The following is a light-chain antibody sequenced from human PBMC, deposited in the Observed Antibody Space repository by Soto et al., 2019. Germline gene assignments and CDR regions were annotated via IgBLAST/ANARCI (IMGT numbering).Light chain of an antibody. Sequence: EIVLTQSPGTLSLSPGERATLSCRASQSVSSNYLAWYQQKPGRAPRLLIYGASTRATGIPDRFSASGSGTDFTLTISTLEPEALEVYYCLQYGSSPYTFGQGTNVDIK. CDR1: QSVSSNY. J-gene: IGKJ1*01. CDR3: LQYGSSPYT. V-gene: IGKV3-20*01. CDR2: GAS.